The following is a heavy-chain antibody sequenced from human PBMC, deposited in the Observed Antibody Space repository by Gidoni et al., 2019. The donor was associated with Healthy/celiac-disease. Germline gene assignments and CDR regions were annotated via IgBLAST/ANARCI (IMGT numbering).Heavy chain of an antibody. CDR1: GGSFSGYY. CDR3: ARDKDGDGMDV. J-gene: IGHJ6*02. V-gene: IGHV4-34*01. Sequence: HVQLQPCVAGLLKPSATLSLTCAVYGGSFSGYYWSCIRQPPGKGLEWIGEINHSGSTNYNPSLKSRVTISVDTSKNQFSLKLSSVTAADTAVYYCARDKDGDGMDVWGQGTTVTVSS. D-gene: IGHD2-15*01. CDR2: INHSGST.